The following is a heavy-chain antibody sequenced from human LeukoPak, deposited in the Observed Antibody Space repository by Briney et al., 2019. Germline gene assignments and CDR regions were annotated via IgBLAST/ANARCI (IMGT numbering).Heavy chain of an antibody. CDR1: GYTFTDYY. D-gene: IGHD4-17*01. V-gene: IGHV1-2*02. CDR3: ASDYGERQIDY. J-gene: IGHJ4*02. CDR2: VHPSSGAT. Sequence: ASVRVSCKASGYTFTDYYIHWVRQAPGQGLEWMGWVHPSSGATEYSRRFQGRVTLTRATSISTAYMELSRLTSDDTAVYYCASDYGERQIDYWGQGTLVTVSS.